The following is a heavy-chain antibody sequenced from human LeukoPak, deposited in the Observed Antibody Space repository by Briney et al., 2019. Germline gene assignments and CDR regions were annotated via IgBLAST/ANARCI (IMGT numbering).Heavy chain of an antibody. CDR3: ARAPLEIVGIDY. J-gene: IGHJ4*02. V-gene: IGHV3-48*01. Sequence: GGSLRLSCAASGFTFGSFGMNWVRQAPGRGLEWVSYISSSGNAIYYAESVKGRFTISRDNARNSSYLQMDSLRVEDTAVYYCARAPLEIVGIDYWGQGTLVTVSS. CDR2: ISSSGNAI. D-gene: IGHD1-26*01. CDR1: GFTFGSFG.